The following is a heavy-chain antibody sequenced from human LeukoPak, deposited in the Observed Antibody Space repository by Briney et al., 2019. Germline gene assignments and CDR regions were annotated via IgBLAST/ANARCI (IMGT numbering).Heavy chain of an antibody. Sequence: PGGSLRLSCLASGFTFSSFWMHSVRQTPGKGLVWVSRIKTDGSSTDYADSVKGRFTISRDNARNTLYLQMDSLRVEDTAVYYCVRETRIGSSGTQGWFDPWGQGTLVTVSS. D-gene: IGHD1-1*01. V-gene: IGHV3-74*01. CDR3: VRETRIGSSGTQGWFDP. CDR2: IKTDGSST. J-gene: IGHJ5*02. CDR1: GFTFSSFW.